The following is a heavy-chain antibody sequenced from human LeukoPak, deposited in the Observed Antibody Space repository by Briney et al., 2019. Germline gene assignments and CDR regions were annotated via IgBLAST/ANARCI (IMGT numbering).Heavy chain of an antibody. CDR1: GFTFSRYW. J-gene: IGHJ5*02. D-gene: IGHD1-7*01. CDR2: IKQDGSEK. CDR3: AKLGGTARFDP. Sequence: GGSLRLSCGASGFTFSRYWMSWVRQAPGRGLEWVANIKQDGSEKDYVDSVKGRFTISRDNAKNSLYLQMSNLRAEDTAIYYCAKLGGTARFDPWGQGTLVTVSS. V-gene: IGHV3-7*01.